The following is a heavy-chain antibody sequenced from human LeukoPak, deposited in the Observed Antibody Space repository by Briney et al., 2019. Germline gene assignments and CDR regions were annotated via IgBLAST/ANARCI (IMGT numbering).Heavy chain of an antibody. V-gene: IGHV3-11*04. CDR3: AKDSGGVWSGYSDV. D-gene: IGHD3-3*01. Sequence: GSLRLSCAASGFTFRDYYMSWIRQAPGKGLEWVSYISSSGSTIYYADSVKGRFTISRDNSKNTLYLQMNSLRAEDTAVYYCAKDSGGVWSGYSDVWGKGTTVTVSS. J-gene: IGHJ6*04. CDR2: ISSSGSTI. CDR1: GFTFRDYY.